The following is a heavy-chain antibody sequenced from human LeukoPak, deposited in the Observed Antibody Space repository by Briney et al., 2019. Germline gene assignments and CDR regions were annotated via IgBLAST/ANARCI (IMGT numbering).Heavy chain of an antibody. CDR2: INSDGSST. Sequence: PGGSLRLSCAASGFTFSSYWMHWVRHAPGKGLVWVSRINSDGSSTSYADSVKGRFTISRDSAKNSLYLQMNSLRAEDTAVYYCARGSFTMVRGVIRSRWGGAFDIWGQGTMVTVSS. V-gene: IGHV3-74*01. D-gene: IGHD3-10*01. CDR1: GFTFSSYW. CDR3: ARGSFTMVRGVIRSRWGGAFDI. J-gene: IGHJ3*02.